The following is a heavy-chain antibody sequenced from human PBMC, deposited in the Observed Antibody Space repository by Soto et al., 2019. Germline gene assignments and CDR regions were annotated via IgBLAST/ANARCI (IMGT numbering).Heavy chain of an antibody. Sequence: GGSLRLSCAASGFTFSSYAMHWVRQAPGKGLEWVAVISYDGSNKYYADSVKGRFTISRDNSKNTLYLQMNSLRAEDTAVYYCASPIDCTNGVCYGRPPRQYYYYGMDVWGQGTTVTVSS. CDR3: ASPIDCTNGVCYGRPPRQYYYYGMDV. D-gene: IGHD2-8*01. V-gene: IGHV3-30-3*01. CDR1: GFTFSSYA. J-gene: IGHJ6*02. CDR2: ISYDGSNK.